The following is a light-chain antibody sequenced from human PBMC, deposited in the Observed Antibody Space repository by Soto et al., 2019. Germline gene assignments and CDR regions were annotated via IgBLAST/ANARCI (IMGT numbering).Light chain of an antibody. J-gene: IGKJ1*01. CDR2: GAS. CDR3: QQYNNWPQT. V-gene: IGKV3-15*01. CDR1: QSLSSN. Sequence: EIVMTQSPVTLSVSPGERATLSCRASQSLSSNLAWYQQKPGQAPRLLIYGASTRATGIPARFSRSGSGTEFTLTISSLQSEDFAVYYCQQYNNWPQTFGQGTKVEIK.